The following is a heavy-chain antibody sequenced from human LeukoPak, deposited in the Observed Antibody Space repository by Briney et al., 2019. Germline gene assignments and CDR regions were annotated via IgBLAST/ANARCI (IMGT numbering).Heavy chain of an antibody. Sequence: PGGSLRLSCAASGFTFSSYAMSWVRQAPGKGLEWVSAISGSGGSTYYADSVKGRFTISRDNSKNTLYLQMNSLRAEDTAVYYCANGGYSYYYDSSGYHYSMAHDYWGQGTLVTVSS. CDR2: ISGSGGST. CDR3: ANGGYSYYYDSSGYHYSMAHDY. CDR1: GFTFSSYA. J-gene: IGHJ4*02. D-gene: IGHD3-22*01. V-gene: IGHV3-23*01.